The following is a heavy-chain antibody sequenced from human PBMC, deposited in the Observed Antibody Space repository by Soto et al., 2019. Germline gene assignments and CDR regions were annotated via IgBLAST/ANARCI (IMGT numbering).Heavy chain of an antibody. V-gene: IGHV3-53*01. CDR3: ASPRHPRGTGGGTSPFDP. CDR2: HYSGGST. CDR1: GFSVSSNY. J-gene: IGHJ5*02. D-gene: IGHD1-1*01. Sequence: GGSLRLSCAISGFSVSSNYLSWVRQAPGKGLEWVSVHYSGGSTYYADSVQGRFTFSRDKSNNTLDLQMRRVRAEDTAVYFCASPRHPRGTGGGTSPFDPWGQGTRFTVSS.